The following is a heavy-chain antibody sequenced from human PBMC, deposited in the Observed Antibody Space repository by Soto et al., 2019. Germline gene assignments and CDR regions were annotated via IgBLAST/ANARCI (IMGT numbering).Heavy chain of an antibody. CDR1: GFTFDDYA. D-gene: IGHD6-25*01. Sequence: EVQLVESGGGLVQPGRSLRLSCAASGFTFDDYAMHWVRQAPGKGLEWGSGISWNSGSIGYADSVKGRFTISRDNAKNSLYLQMNSLRAEDTALYYCAKASATATFDYCCQGTLVTVSS. J-gene: IGHJ4*02. CDR3: AKASATATFDY. V-gene: IGHV3-9*01. CDR2: ISWNSGSI.